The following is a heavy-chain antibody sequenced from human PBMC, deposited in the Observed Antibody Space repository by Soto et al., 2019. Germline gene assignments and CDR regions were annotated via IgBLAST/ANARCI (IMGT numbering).Heavy chain of an antibody. CDR2: INPSGGHT. J-gene: IGHJ4*02. D-gene: IGHD2-21*01. V-gene: IGHV1-46*03. Sequence: ASVKVSCKASGNTFSNYYIHWVRQAPGQGLEWMGTINPSGGHTTYAQKFLGRVTMTRDSSTSTLYMELTSLRFEDTAVYYCARGGLLVVGPAALKNWGKGTLVTVS. CDR1: GNTFSNYY. CDR3: ARGGLLVVGPAALKN.